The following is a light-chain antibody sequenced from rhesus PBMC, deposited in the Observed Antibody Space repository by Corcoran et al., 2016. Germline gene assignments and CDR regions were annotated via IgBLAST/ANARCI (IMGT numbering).Light chain of an antibody. CDR3: QHGYGTPLT. V-gene: IGKV1-74*01. CDR2: EAS. CDR1: YNVNNY. J-gene: IGKJ4*01. Sequence: DIQMTQSPSSLSASVGDRVTITCRTSYNVNNYLNLYQQKPGKAPKLLIYEASTLQSGVPSRFSGGGSRTDYTFTISRLQPEDVATYYCQHGYGTPLTFGGGTKVEIK.